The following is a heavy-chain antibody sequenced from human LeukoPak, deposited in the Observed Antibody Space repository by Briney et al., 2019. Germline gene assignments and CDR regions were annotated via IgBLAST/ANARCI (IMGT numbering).Heavy chain of an antibody. CDR3: ARGGQWLDREIDN. V-gene: IGHV1-2*02. J-gene: IGHJ4*02. CDR1: GYTFTGYY. Sequence: GASVKVSCKASGYTFTGYYIHWVRQAPGQGLEWMGCIHPNSGGTNYAQKSQGRVTLTRDTSIRTVYMELTALRFDDTAVYLCARGGQWLDREIDNWGQGTLVIVSS. D-gene: IGHD6-19*01. CDR2: IHPNSGGT.